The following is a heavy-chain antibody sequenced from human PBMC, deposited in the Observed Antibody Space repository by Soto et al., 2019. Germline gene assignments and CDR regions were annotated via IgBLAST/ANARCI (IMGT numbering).Heavy chain of an antibody. CDR3: ARQGDSGHFFLMPNWFDP. Sequence: LSLTCTVSGGSISSGGYYWSWIRQHPGKGLEWIGYIYYSGSTYYNPSLKSRVTISVDTSKNQFSLKLTSVTAADTAVYYCARQGDSGHFFLMPNWFDPWGQGSLVTVSS. CDR1: GGSISSGGYY. J-gene: IGHJ5*02. CDR2: IYYSGST. V-gene: IGHV4-31*03. D-gene: IGHD5-12*01.